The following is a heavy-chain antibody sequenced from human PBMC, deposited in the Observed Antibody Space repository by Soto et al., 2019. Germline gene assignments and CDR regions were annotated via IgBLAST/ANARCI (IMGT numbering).Heavy chain of an antibody. CDR2: ISGSGANT. D-gene: IGHD3-10*01. CDR3: AKTADYSGSGSHYLLPDY. V-gene: IGHV3-23*01. CDR1: GFTLSDYA. J-gene: IGHJ4*01. Sequence: PGGSLRLSCAASGFTLSDYAMSWVRQAPGKGLEWVSTISGSGANTYYTDSEKGRFTISRDNSRSTLYLQMNSLRGEDTAVYYCAKTADYSGSGSHYLLPDYWGRGPLVTVSS.